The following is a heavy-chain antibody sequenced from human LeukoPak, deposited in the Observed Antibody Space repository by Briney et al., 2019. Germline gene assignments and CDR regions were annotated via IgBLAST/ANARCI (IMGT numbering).Heavy chain of an antibody. D-gene: IGHD3-10*01. CDR2: INSDGSST. CDR3: ARGAYYYGSGSRPFGY. Sequence: PGGSLRLSCAASGFTFSSYWMHWVRQAPGKGLVWVSRINSDGSSTSYADSVKGRFTISRDNAKNTLYLQMNSLRAEDTAVYYCARGAYYYGSGSRPFGYWGQGTLVTVSS. CDR1: GFTFSSYW. J-gene: IGHJ4*02. V-gene: IGHV3-74*01.